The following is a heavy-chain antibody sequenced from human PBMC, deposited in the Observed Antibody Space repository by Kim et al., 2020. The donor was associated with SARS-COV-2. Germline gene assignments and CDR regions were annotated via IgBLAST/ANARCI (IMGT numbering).Heavy chain of an antibody. CDR3: ARGCCGSNTCYPGRFDP. Sequence: SETLSLTCTVSGASISGYYWSWIRQPPGKGLEWIGYIYNSGSTNYNPSLKSRVTISVDTSKNQFSLTLSSVTAADTAMYYCARGCCGSNTCYPGRFDPWGQETLVTVSS. CDR2: IYNSGST. CDR1: GASISGYY. J-gene: IGHJ5*02. D-gene: IGHD2-2*01. V-gene: IGHV4-59*01.